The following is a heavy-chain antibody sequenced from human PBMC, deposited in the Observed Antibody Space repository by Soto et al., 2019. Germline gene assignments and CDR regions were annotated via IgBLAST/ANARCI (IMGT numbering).Heavy chain of an antibody. V-gene: IGHV3-21*01. CDR3: ARDLNEVVPAAADY. J-gene: IGHJ4*02. D-gene: IGHD2-2*01. Sequence: GGSLRLSCAASGFTFSSYSMNWVRQAPGKVLEWVSSISSSSSYIYYADSVKGRFTISRDNAKNSLYLQMNSLRAEDTAVYYCARDLNEVVPAAADYWGQGTLVTVSS. CDR1: GFTFSSYS. CDR2: ISSSSSYI.